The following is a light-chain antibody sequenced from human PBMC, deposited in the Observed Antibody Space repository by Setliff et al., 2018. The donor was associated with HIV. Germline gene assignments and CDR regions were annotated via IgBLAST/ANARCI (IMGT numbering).Light chain of an antibody. CDR2: DVS. CDR1: SSDVGGYDF. CDR3: ASYRSPATYV. V-gene: IGLV2-14*03. J-gene: IGLJ1*01. Sequence: QSALTQPASVSGSPGQSITISCIGTSSDVGGYDFVSWYQQRPGKAPKLIIFDVSERPSGVSHRFSGSKSGNTAPLTISGLQTEDEADYFCASYRSPATYVFGIGTKGTVL.